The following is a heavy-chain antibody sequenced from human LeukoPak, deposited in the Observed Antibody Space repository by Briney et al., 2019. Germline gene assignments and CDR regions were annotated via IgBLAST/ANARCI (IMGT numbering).Heavy chain of an antibody. CDR1: GFSFSSYS. Sequence: GGSLRRSCAASGFSFSSYSMNWVRQAPGKGLEWGSYISSSSSTIYYADSVKGRFTISRDNAKNSLYLQMNSLRAEDTALYHCARDGSSGWYSDYWGQGTLVTVSS. D-gene: IGHD6-19*01. CDR2: ISSSSSTI. CDR3: ARDGSSGWYSDY. J-gene: IGHJ4*02. V-gene: IGHV3-48*01.